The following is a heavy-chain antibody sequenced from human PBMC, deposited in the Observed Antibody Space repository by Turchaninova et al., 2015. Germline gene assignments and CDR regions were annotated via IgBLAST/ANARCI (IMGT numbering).Heavy chain of an antibody. J-gene: IGHJ3*02. CDR2: MYQSGST. Sequence: QLPLQESGSGLVKPSQTLSLTCAVSGGSISRGGYSGSWIRQPPGKGLEGLGYMYQSGSTYYNPSLKSRVTISGDRSKNQFSLEVSSVTAADTAIYYCARKTTDDDSFDIWGQGTMVTVSS. CDR3: ARKTTDDDSFDI. D-gene: IGHD4-17*01. V-gene: IGHV4-30-2*01. CDR1: GGSISRGGYS.